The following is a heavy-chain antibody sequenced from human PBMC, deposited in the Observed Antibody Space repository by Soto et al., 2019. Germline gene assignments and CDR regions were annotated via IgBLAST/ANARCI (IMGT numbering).Heavy chain of an antibody. CDR1: GGSISSGDYY. Sequence: QVQLQESGPGLVKPSQTLSLTCTVSGGSISSGDYYWNWIRQPPGKGLEWIGFIYNTGSINYNPSLKSRLTISLNVPKNQFSLKLTSVTVADTAVYYCARNDYDYVWESPGGDAFDIWGQGTMVTVSS. CDR3: ARNDYDYVWESPGGDAFDI. D-gene: IGHD3-16*01. J-gene: IGHJ3*02. CDR2: IYNTGSI. V-gene: IGHV4-30-4*01.